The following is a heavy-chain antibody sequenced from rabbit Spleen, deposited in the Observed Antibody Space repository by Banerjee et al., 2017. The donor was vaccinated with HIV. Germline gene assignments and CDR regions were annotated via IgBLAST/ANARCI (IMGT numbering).Heavy chain of an antibody. V-gene: IGHV1S45*01. CDR3: ARYGTSSGGYAGSFDP. Sequence: QEQLEESGGGLVQPEGSLALTCKASGFTFSSSYYMSWVRQAPGKGLEWIASINVGSGSAYYASWAKGRFTISKTSSTTVTLHLTSLTDADTATYFCARYGTSSGGYAGSFDPWGPGTLVTVS. CDR1: GFTFSSSYY. J-gene: IGHJ2*01. CDR2: INVGSGSA. D-gene: IGHD1-1*01.